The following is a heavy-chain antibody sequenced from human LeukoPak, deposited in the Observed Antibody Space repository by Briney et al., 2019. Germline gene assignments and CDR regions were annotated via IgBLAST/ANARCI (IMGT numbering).Heavy chain of an antibody. CDR1: GFTFSSYS. Sequence: GGSLSLSCAASGFTFSSYSMNWVRQAPGKGLEWVSYISSSSSTIYYADSVKGRFTISRDNAKNSLYLQMNSLRAEDTAVYYCAREAYGDYVFAIDYWGQGTLVTVSS. J-gene: IGHJ4*02. CDR2: ISSSSSTI. D-gene: IGHD4-17*01. V-gene: IGHV3-48*01. CDR3: AREAYGDYVFAIDY.